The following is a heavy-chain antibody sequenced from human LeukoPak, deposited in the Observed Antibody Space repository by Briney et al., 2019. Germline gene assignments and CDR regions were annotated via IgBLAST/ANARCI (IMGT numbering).Heavy chain of an antibody. CDR2: INHSGST. D-gene: IGHD3-3*01. CDR1: GGSFSGYY. J-gene: IGHJ6*02. CDR3: ARVGRDYDFWSGYYGGYYYGMDV. Sequence: SETLSLTCAVYGGSFSGYYWSWIRQPPGKGLEWIGEINHSGSTNYNPSLKSRVTTSVDTSKNQFSLKLSSVTAADTAVYYCARVGRDYDFWSGYYGGYYYGMDVWGQGTTVTVSS. V-gene: IGHV4-34*01.